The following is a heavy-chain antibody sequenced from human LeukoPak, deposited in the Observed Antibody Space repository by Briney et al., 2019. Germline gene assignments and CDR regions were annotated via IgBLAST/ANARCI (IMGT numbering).Heavy chain of an antibody. CDR2: ISYDGSNK. CDR3: ARDPIRYCSGGSCYPDY. V-gene: IGHV3-30*04. Sequence: PGRPLRLSCAASGFTFSSYAMHWVRQAPGKGLEWVAVISYDGSNKYYADSVKGRFTISRDNSKNTLYLQMNSLRAEDTAVYYCARDPIRYCSGGSCYPDYWGQGTLVTVSS. J-gene: IGHJ4*02. CDR1: GFTFSSYA. D-gene: IGHD2-15*01.